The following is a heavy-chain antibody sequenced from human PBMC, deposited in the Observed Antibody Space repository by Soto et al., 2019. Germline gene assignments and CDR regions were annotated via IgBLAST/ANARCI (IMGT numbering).Heavy chain of an antibody. CDR2: INAGNGNA. CDR3: AREIGDDSRCSHYNRYSQSTPAPSLGAGGSSPSSNYY. CDR1: GYTFTSYA. Sequence: GASVKVSCKASGYTFTSYAMHWVRQAPGQRLEWMGWINAGNGNAKYSQKFQGRVTITRDTSASTAYMELSSLRSEDTAVYYCAREIGDDSRCSHYNRYSQSTPAPSLGAGGSSPSSNYY. J-gene: IGHJ6*01. D-gene: IGHD3-22*01. V-gene: IGHV1-3*01.